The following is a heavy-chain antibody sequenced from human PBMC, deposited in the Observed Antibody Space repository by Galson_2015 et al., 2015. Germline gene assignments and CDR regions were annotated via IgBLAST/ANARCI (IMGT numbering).Heavy chain of an antibody. CDR2: TYYRSKWYN. D-gene: IGHD6-19*01. CDR3: ASSRKNPSGWYGPPRSFDY. V-gene: IGHV6-1*01. CDR1: GDSVSSNSAA. Sequence: CAISGDSVSSNSAAWNWIRQSPSRGLEWLGRTYYRSKWYNDYAVSVKSRITINPDTSKNQFSLQLNSVTPEDTAVYYCASSRKNPSGWYGPPRSFDYWGQGTLVTVSS. J-gene: IGHJ4*02.